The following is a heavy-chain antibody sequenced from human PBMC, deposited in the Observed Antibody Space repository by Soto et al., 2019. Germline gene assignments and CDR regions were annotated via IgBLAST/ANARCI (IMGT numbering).Heavy chain of an antibody. V-gene: IGHV1-46*01. CDR1: GYTFTSYY. Sequence: ASVKVSCKASGYTFTSYYIHWVRQAPGQGLEWMGIMNLSGDYTKYEQRFQGRVTMTRDTSTSTVYMELSSLRSEDTAVYYCARAYTCGYQSHFDFWGQGTLVTVSS. J-gene: IGHJ4*02. D-gene: IGHD3-22*01. CDR2: MNLSGDYT. CDR3: ARAYTCGYQSHFDF.